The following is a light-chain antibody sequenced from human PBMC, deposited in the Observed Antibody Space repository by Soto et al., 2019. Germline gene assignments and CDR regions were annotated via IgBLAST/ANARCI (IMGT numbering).Light chain of an antibody. Sequence: EIVLTQSPATLSLSPGERATLSCRASQSVSSYLAWYQQKPGQAPRLLIYDASTRATGIPARFSGSGSGTDFALTIRSLEPEYFEVYYCQQRSNWYTFGQGTRLEIK. CDR3: QQRSNWYT. V-gene: IGKV3-11*01. CDR1: QSVSSY. CDR2: DAS. J-gene: IGKJ2*01.